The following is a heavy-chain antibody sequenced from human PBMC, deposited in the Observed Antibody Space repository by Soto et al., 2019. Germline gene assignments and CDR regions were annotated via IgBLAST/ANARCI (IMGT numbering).Heavy chain of an antibody. CDR3: AGSGLRDGAQGDDAFDI. J-gene: IGHJ3*02. CDR1: GYTFTGYY. Sequence: ASVKVSCKASGYTFTGYYMHWVRQAPGQGLEWMGWINPNSGGTNYAQKFQGWVTMTRDTSISTAYMELSRLGSDDTAVYYCAGSGLRDGAQGDDAFDIWGQGTMVTVSS. V-gene: IGHV1-2*04. D-gene: IGHD3-16*01. CDR2: INPNSGGT.